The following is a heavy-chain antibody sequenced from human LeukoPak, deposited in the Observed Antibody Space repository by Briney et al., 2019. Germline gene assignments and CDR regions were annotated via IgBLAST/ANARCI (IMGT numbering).Heavy chain of an antibody. Sequence: EASVKVSCKASGGTFSSYAISWVRQAPGQGLEWMGGISPIFGTANYAQKFQGRVTITADKSTSTAYMELSSLRSEDTAVYYCASGSSSWSRWGQGTLVTVSS. CDR2: ISPIFGTA. J-gene: IGHJ4*02. D-gene: IGHD6-13*01. CDR3: ASGSSSWSR. V-gene: IGHV1-69*06. CDR1: GGTFSSYA.